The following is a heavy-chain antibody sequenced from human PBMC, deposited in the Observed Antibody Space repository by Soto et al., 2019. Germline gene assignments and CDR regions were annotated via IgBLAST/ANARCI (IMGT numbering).Heavy chain of an antibody. CDR3: ARYNQIYGSGSYYNFDY. D-gene: IGHD3-10*01. CDR2: IYHSGST. Sequence: PSETLSLTCAVSGYSISSGYYCGWIRQPPGKGLEWIGSIYHSGSTYYNPSLKSRVTISVDTSKNQFSLKLSSVTAADTAVYYCARYNQIYGSGSYYNFDYWGQGTLVTVSS. CDR1: GYSISSGYY. V-gene: IGHV4-38-2*01. J-gene: IGHJ4*02.